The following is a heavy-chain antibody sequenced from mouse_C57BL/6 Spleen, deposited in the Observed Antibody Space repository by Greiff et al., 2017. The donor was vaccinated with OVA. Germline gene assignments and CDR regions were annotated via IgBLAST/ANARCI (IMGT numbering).Heavy chain of an antibody. V-gene: IGHV1-53*01. J-gene: IGHJ4*01. CDR2: INPSNGGT. Sequence: VKLQESGTELVKPGASVKLSCKASGYTFTSYWMHWVKQRPGQGLEWIGNINPSNGGTNYNEKFKSKATLTVDKSSSTAYMQLSSLTSEDSAVYYCARSHGSYYYARDYWGQGTSVTVSS. CDR1: GYTFTSYW. D-gene: IGHD1-1*01. CDR3: ARSHGSYYYARDY.